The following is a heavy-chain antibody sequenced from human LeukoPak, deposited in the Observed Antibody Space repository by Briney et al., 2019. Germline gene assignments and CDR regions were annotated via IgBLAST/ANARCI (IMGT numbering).Heavy chain of an antibody. V-gene: IGHV1-18*01. CDR3: ASTSGYCTNGVCYGSAYGAFDY. Sequence: ASVKVSCKASGYTFTKYGVSWVRQAPGQGLEWMGWISASNGNTNYAQKFQGRVTMTTDTSTSTAYMELRSLRSDDTAVYYCASTSGYCTNGVCYGSAYGAFDYWGQGTLVTVSS. D-gene: IGHD2-8*01. J-gene: IGHJ4*02. CDR1: GYTFTKYG. CDR2: ISASNGNT.